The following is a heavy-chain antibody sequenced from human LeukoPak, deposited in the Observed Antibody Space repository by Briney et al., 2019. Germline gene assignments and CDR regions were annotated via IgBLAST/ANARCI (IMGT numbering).Heavy chain of an antibody. Sequence: PGGSLRLSCAAYGFTFSDYYMSWIRQAPGKGLEWVSYISSSGSTIYYADSVKGRFTISRDNAKNSLYLQMNSLRAEDTAVYYCAREGYCSSTSCYRGGYYFDYWGQGTLVTVSS. CDR1: GFTFSDYY. D-gene: IGHD2-2*01. CDR3: AREGYCSSTSCYRGGYYFDY. V-gene: IGHV3-11*04. J-gene: IGHJ4*02. CDR2: ISSSGSTI.